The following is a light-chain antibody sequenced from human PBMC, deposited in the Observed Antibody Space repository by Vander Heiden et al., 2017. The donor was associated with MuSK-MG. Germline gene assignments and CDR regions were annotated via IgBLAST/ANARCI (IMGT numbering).Light chain of an antibody. J-gene: IGKJ2*01. V-gene: IGKV2-28*01. Sequence: DIVMTQSPLSLPVTPGEPASISCRSSQSLLHSNGYNYLDWYLQKPGQSPQLLIYLGSNRASGVPDRFSGSGSGTDFTLKISRVEAEDVGVYYCRKALQTLYTFGQGTKLEIK. CDR1: QSLLHSNGYNY. CDR3: RKALQTLYT. CDR2: LGS.